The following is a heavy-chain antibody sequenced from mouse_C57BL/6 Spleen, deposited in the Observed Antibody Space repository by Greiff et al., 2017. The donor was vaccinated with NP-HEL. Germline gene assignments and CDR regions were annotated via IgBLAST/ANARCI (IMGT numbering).Heavy chain of an antibody. D-gene: IGHD2-4*01. CDR3: LYYDDGGGCAY. Sequence: VQLQQSGPELVKPGASVKLSCKASGYAFSSSWMNWVKQRPGKGLEWIGRIYPGDGDTNYTGKFKGKATLTADKSSSTAYMQLSSLTSGDCAVYFGLYYDDGGGCAYWGQGTLVTVSA. CDR1: GYAFSSSW. CDR2: IYPGDGDT. J-gene: IGHJ3*01. V-gene: IGHV1-82*01.